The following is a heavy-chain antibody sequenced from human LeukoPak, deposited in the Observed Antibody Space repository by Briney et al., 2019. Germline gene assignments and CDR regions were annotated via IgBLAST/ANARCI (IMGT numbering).Heavy chain of an antibody. CDR2: IYHSGST. CDR3: AIEGYSSSFDY. Sequence: SGTLSLTCAVSGGSISSSNWWSWVHRPPGKGLEWIGEIYHSGSTNYNPSLKSRVTISVDTSKNQFSLKLSSVTAADTAVYYCAIEGYSSSFDYWGQGTLVTVSS. J-gene: IGHJ4*02. V-gene: IGHV4-4*02. D-gene: IGHD6-6*01. CDR1: GGSISSSNW.